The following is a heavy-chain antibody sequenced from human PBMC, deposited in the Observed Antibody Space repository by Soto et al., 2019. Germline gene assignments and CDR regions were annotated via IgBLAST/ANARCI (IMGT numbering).Heavy chain of an antibody. D-gene: IGHD3-22*01. V-gene: IGHV1-18*01. Sequence: ASVKVSGKPSVYTFTSYGISWMRQAPVQGLEWMGWISAYNGNTNYAQKLQGRSTMTTDTSTSTAYMELRSLRSDDTAVYYCARSRVYYYDSSGYAFDIWGQGTMVTVSS. J-gene: IGHJ3*02. CDR2: ISAYNGNT. CDR3: ARSRVYYYDSSGYAFDI. CDR1: VYTFTSYG.